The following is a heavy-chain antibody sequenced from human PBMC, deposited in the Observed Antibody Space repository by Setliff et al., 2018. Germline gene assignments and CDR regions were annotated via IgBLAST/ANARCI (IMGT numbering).Heavy chain of an antibody. V-gene: IGHV4-34*01. CDR2: INHSGST. Sequence: PSETLSLTCAVYGGSFSAYYWSWIRQPPGKGLEWIGEINHSGSTKYNPSLKGRVTISVDTSKNQFSLRLSSVTAADTAAYYSARAAKYDSSGYYGFWFDPWGQGSLVTVSS. CDR1: GGSFSAYY. D-gene: IGHD3-22*01. CDR3: ARAAKYDSSGYYGFWFDP. J-gene: IGHJ5*02.